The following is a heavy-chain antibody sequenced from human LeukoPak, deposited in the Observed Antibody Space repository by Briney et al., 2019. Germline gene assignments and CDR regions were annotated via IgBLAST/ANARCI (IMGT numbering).Heavy chain of an antibody. Sequence: ASVKVSCKASGYTFMSYAIIWVRQAPGQGLEWMGWINTNTGNPTYAQGFTGRFVFSLDTPVSTAYLQISSLKAEDTAVYYCARLPFGSSTHDYWGQGTLVTVSS. CDR1: GYTFMSYA. J-gene: IGHJ4*02. CDR2: INTNTGNP. D-gene: IGHD6-6*01. CDR3: ARLPFGSSTHDY. V-gene: IGHV7-4-1*02.